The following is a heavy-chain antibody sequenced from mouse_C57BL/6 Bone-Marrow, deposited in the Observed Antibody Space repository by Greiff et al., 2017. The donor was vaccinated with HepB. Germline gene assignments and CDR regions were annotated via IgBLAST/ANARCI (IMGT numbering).Heavy chain of an antibody. D-gene: IGHD1-1*01. CDR3: ARHEGGPSYEAGFAY. CDR2: FYPGSGSI. CDR1: GYTFTEYT. J-gene: IGHJ3*01. Sequence: VNVVESGAELVKPGASVKLSCKASGYTFTEYTIHWVKQRSGQGLEWIGWFYPGSGSIKYNEKFKDKATLTADKSSSTVYMELSRLTSEDSAVYFCARHEGGPSYEAGFAYWGQGTRVTVSA. V-gene: IGHV1-62-2*01.